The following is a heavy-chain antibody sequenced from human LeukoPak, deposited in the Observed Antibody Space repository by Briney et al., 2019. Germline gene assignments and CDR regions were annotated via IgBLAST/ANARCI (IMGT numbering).Heavy chain of an antibody. CDR3: ARDPEYSSLRGDY. V-gene: IGHV4-59*01. J-gene: IGHJ4*02. CDR2: IYYSGST. Sequence: SETESLTCTVSGGSISSYYWSWIRQPPGKGLEWIGYIYYSGSTNYNPSLKSRVTISVDTSKNQFSLKLSSVTAADTAVYYCARDPEYSSLRGDYWGQGTLVTVSS. D-gene: IGHD6-6*01. CDR1: GGSISSYY.